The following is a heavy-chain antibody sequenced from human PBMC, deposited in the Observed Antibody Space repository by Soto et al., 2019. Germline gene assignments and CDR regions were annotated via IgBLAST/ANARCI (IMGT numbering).Heavy chain of an antibody. Sequence: QVQLVESGGGVVQPGRSLRLSCAASGFTFSYYAMHWVRQAPGKGLEWVAVISYDGSEKYYADSVKGRFTISRDNSKNTLRWQMNSLRADDTSVYYCAKALGELSPESYDYWGQGTLITVSS. CDR3: AKALGELSPESYDY. CDR2: ISYDGSEK. CDR1: GFTFSYYA. V-gene: IGHV3-30*18. J-gene: IGHJ4*02. D-gene: IGHD3-16*02.